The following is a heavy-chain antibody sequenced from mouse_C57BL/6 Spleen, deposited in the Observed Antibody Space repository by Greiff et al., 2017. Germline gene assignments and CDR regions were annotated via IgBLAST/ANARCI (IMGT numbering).Heavy chain of an antibody. V-gene: IGHV1-72*01. CDR3: ARPYERWYFDV. D-gene: IGHD1-1*01. CDR1: GYTFTSYW. J-gene: IGHJ1*03. CDR2: IDPNSGGT. Sequence: VQLQQPGAELVKPGASVKLSCKASGYTFTSYWMHWVKQRPGRGLEWMGRIDPNSGGTKYNEKFKSKATLSVDKPASTAYMQLSSLTSEDSAVYYCARPYERWYFDVWGTGTTVTVSS.